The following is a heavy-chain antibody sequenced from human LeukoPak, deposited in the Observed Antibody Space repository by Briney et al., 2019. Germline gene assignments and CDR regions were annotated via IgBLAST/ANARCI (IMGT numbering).Heavy chain of an antibody. D-gene: IGHD6-19*01. J-gene: IGHJ4*02. CDR3: ARDHSSGWYRYYFDY. V-gene: IGHV3-21*01. CDR1: GFTFSSYS. Sequence: PGGSLRLSCAASGFTFSSYSMNWVRQAPGKGLEWVSSISSSSSYIYYADSVKGRFTISRDNAKNSLYLQMNSLRAEDTAVYYCARDHSSGWYRYYFDYWGQGTLVTVSS. CDR2: ISSSSSYI.